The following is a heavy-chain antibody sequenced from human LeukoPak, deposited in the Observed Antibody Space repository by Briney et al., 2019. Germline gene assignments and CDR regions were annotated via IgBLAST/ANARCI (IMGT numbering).Heavy chain of an antibody. D-gene: IGHD6-19*01. CDR3: ARGPGTAVAGTGYYMDV. Sequence: ASVKVSCKASGYTFTSYYMHWVRQAPGQGLEWMGIINPSGGSTSYAQKFQGRVTMTRDTSTSTVYMELSSLRSEDTAVYYCARGPGTAVAGTGYYMDVWGKGTTVTISS. CDR1: GYTFTSYY. V-gene: IGHV1-46*01. J-gene: IGHJ6*03. CDR2: INPSGGST.